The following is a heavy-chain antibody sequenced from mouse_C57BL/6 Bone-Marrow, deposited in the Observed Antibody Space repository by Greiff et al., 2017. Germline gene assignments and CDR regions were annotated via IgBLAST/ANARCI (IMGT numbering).Heavy chain of an antibody. J-gene: IGHJ3*01. CDR2: ISYDGSN. D-gene: IGHD2-12*01. V-gene: IGHV3-6*01. CDR3: ASYYISWFAY. CDR1: GYSITSCYY. Sequence: EVKLEESGPGLVKPSPSLSLTCSVTGYSITSCYYWKWIRQFPGNKLEWMGYISYDGSNNYNPSLKNRITITRDTSKNQFYLKLNSVTTEDTATYYCASYYISWFAYWGQGPLVTVSA.